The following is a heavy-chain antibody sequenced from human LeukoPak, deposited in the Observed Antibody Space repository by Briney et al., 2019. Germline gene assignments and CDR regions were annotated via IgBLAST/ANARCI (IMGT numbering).Heavy chain of an antibody. J-gene: IGHJ4*02. CDR2: IYYSGST. V-gene: IGHV4-31*03. D-gene: IGHD3-22*01. CDR3: ARGLVVVINQYYFDY. CDR1: GGSISSGGYY. Sequence: TLSLTCTVSGGSISSGGYYWSWIRQHPGKGLEWIGYIYYSGSTYYNPSLKSRVTISVDTSKNQFSLKLSSVTAADTAVYYCARGLVVVINQYYFDYWGQGTLVTVPS.